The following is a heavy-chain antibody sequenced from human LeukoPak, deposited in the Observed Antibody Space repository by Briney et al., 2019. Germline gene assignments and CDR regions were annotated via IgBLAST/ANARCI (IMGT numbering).Heavy chain of an antibody. CDR1: GFTFSTYA. V-gene: IGHV3-30*03. J-gene: IGHJ5*02. Sequence: GGSLRLSCAASGFTFSTYAMHWVRQAPGKGLEWVAIISYDGSNKYYADSVKGRFTISRDNSKNTLFLQVNSLRTEDTAVYYCASSWWPRGFDPWGQGTLVTVSS. CDR2: ISYDGSNK. D-gene: IGHD2-8*02. CDR3: ASSWWPRGFDP.